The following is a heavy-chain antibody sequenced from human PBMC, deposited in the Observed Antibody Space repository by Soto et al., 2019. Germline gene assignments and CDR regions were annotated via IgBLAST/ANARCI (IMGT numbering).Heavy chain of an antibody. V-gene: IGHV3-33*01. CDR2: IWYDGSNK. Sequence: QVQLVESGGGVVQPGWSLRLSCAASGFTFSSYGMHWVRQAPGKGLEWVAVIWYDGSNKYYADSVKGRFTISRDNSKNTLYLQMNSLRAEDTAVYYCARDITIFGVVTKGWFDPWGQGTLVTVSS. D-gene: IGHD3-3*01. J-gene: IGHJ5*02. CDR3: ARDITIFGVVTKGWFDP. CDR1: GFTFSSYG.